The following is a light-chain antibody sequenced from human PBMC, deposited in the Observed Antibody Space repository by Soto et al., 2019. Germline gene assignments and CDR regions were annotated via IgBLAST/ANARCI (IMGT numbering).Light chain of an antibody. CDR1: QSVSSN. J-gene: IGKJ2*01. V-gene: IGKV3-15*01. CDR3: QQYNNWPPT. Sequence: EIVMTQSPATLSVSPGERATLSCRASQSVSSNLAWYQQKPGQAPSLLIYGASTRATGIPARFSGSGSGTEFTLTISSLQSEDFAVYYCQQYNNWPPTFVQGTKLEIK. CDR2: GAS.